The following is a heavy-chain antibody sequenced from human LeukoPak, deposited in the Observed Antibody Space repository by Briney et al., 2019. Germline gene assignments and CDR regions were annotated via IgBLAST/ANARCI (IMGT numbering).Heavy chain of an antibody. J-gene: IGHJ5*02. Sequence: GGSLRLSCAASGFPFSSYWMHWVRQAPGKGLVWVSGIKSDGRTNYADSVKGRFTISRDNAKNPLYLQMNSLRAEDTAVYYCARDEGRWFDPWGQGTLVTVSS. CDR2: IKSDGRT. CDR3: ARDEGRWFDP. CDR1: GFPFSSYW. V-gene: IGHV3-74*01.